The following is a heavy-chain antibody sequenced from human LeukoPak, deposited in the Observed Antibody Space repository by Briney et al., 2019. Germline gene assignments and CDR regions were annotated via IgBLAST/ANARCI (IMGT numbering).Heavy chain of an antibody. CDR3: ARESRGSYDFWSGYYYYYYGMDV. V-gene: IGHV3-48*01. CDR2: ISSSSTI. J-gene: IGHJ6*02. CDR1: GFTFSSYS. Sequence: PGGSLRLSCAASGFTFSSYSMNWVRQAPGKGLEWVSYISSSSTIYYADSVKGRFTISRDNAKNSLYLQMNSLRAEDTAVYYCARESRGSYDFWSGYYYYYYGMDVWGQGTTVTVSS. D-gene: IGHD3-3*01.